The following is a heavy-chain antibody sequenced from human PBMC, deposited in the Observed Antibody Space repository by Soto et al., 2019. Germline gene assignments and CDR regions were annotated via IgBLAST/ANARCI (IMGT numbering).Heavy chain of an antibody. J-gene: IGHJ1*01. CDR3: AREGSVAAPMNFQH. CDR2: ISSSSSYI. V-gene: IGHV3-21*01. D-gene: IGHD6-13*01. Sequence: GGSLRLSCAASGFTFSSYSMNWVRQAPGKGLEWVSSISSSSSYIYYADSVKGRFTISRDNAKNSLYLQMNSLRAEDTAVYYCAREGSVAAPMNFQHWGQGTLVTVSS. CDR1: GFTFSSYS.